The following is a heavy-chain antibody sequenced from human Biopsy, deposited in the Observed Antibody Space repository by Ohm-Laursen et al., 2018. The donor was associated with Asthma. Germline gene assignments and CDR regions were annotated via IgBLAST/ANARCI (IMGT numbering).Heavy chain of an antibody. J-gene: IGHJ4*02. V-gene: IGHV1-46*01. CDR2: INPSGGST. D-gene: IGHD1-26*01. Sequence: GASVTVSCNASGYTLTSYYMHCARQPPGQGLEWMGIINPSGGSTSYAQKFQGRVTMTRDTSTSTVYMELSSLRSEDTAVYYCARAGALIVGATMGYWGQGTLVTVSS. CDR3: ARAGALIVGATMGY. CDR1: GYTLTSYY.